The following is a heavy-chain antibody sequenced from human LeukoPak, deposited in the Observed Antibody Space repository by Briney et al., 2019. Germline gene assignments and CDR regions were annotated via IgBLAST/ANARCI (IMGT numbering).Heavy chain of an antibody. J-gene: IGHJ6*03. CDR3: AGLGYSSSWYFYYYYYMDV. CDR2: ISSSGSTI. D-gene: IGHD6-13*01. Sequence: GGSLRLSCAASGFTFSDYYMSWIRRAPGKGLEWVSYISSSGSTIYYADSVKGRFTISRDNARNSLYLQMNSLRAEDTAVYYCAGLGYSSSWYFYYYYYMDVWGKGTTVTVSS. CDR1: GFTFSDYY. V-gene: IGHV3-11*04.